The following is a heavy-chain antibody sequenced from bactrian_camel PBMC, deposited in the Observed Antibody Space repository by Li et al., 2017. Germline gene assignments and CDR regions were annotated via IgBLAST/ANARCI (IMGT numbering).Heavy chain of an antibody. J-gene: IGHJ4*01. D-gene: IGHD2*01. V-gene: IGHV3S1*01. CDR1: EFTYSRTF. Sequence: HVQLVESGGGSVQAGESLRLSCAASEFTYSRTFVGWFRQAPGKEREGVASIYTQDGRTAYADSLQGRFTISRENSNKRLYLQMNTLAPQDTAMYYCAAHLWCGSDYNSWNYWGQGTQVTVS. CDR2: IYTQDGRT. CDR3: AAHLWCGSDYNSWNY.